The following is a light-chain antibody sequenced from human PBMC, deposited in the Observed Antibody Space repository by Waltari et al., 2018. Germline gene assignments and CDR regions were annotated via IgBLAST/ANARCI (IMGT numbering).Light chain of an antibody. J-gene: IGKJ4*01. CDR2: TTS. Sequence: DIQMTQSPSYLSASVGDNVTITCRASPTIDKYLNWYQQKPGKAPRHLIHTTSSLQGGVPSRFSGSGSGSEFALTIASLQPEDSATYYSQQSFSMPPTFGGGTKVEI. CDR3: QQSFSMPPT. CDR1: PTIDKY. V-gene: IGKV1-39*01.